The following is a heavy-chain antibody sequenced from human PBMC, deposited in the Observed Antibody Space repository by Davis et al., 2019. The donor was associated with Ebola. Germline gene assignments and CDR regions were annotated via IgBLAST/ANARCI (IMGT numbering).Heavy chain of an antibody. V-gene: IGHV3-21*01. D-gene: IGHD6-6*01. CDR2: ISSSSSYI. Sequence: GESLKISCAASGFTFSSYGMHWVRQAPGKGLEWVSSISSSSSYIYYADSVKGRFTISRDNAKNSLYLQMNSLRAEDTAVYYCARGGSSSSPYFDYWGQGTLVTVSS. J-gene: IGHJ4*02. CDR3: ARGGSSSSPYFDY. CDR1: GFTFSSYG.